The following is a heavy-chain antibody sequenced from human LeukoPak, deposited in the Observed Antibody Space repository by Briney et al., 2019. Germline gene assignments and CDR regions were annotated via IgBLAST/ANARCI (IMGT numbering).Heavy chain of an antibody. CDR1: GGTFISYA. CDR3: ARACSSMIVPNAFDS. V-gene: IGHV1-69*05. Sequence: GASVKVSCKASGGTFISYAISWVRQAPGQGLEWMGRIIPIFGTANYAQKFQGRVTITTDESTSTAYMELTSLRSEDTAVYHCARACSSMIVPNAFDSGGQGTMVTVSA. J-gene: IGHJ3*02. D-gene: IGHD3-22*01. CDR2: IIPIFGTA.